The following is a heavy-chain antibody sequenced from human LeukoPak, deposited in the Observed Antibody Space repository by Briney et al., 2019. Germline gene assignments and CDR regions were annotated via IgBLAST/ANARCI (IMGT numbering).Heavy chain of an antibody. CDR3: ARVDGSSSCPDY. J-gene: IGHJ4*02. Sequence: PRGSLRLSCAASGFTFSSYAVSWVRQAPGKGLEWVANIKQDGSETYYVDSVKGRFTISRDNAKNLLYLEMNSLRAEDTALYYCARVDGSSSCPDYWGQGTLVTVSS. D-gene: IGHD6-13*01. CDR1: GFTFSSYA. V-gene: IGHV3-7*01. CDR2: IKQDGSET.